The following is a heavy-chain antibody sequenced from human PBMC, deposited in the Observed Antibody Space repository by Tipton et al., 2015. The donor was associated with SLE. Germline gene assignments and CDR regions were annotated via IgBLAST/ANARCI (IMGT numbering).Heavy chain of an antibody. CDR2: IKSDGGST. CDR1: GFTFSNYW. V-gene: IGHV3-74*01. Sequence: SLRLSCAASGFTFSNYWMHWVRQVPGKGLVWVSRIKSDGGSTAYADSVEGRFFISRDNAMNTLYLQMSSLTADDTALYYCVRVRGIGDPRHFWGQGTLVTVSS. CDR3: VRVRGIGDPRHF. D-gene: IGHD1-26*01. J-gene: IGHJ4*02.